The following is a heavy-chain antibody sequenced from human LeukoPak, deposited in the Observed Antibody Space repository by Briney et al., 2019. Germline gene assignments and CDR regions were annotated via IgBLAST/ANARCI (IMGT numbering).Heavy chain of an antibody. D-gene: IGHD6-13*01. Sequence: SETLSLTCSVSGGSISSSTYYWGWIRQPPGKGLEWIGNIYYSGSTYYNPSLKSRVTISVDTSKNQFSLKLSSVTAADTAVYYCARGPYSSSRLLDYWGQGTLVTVSS. CDR1: GGSISSSTYY. CDR2: IYYSGST. V-gene: IGHV4-39*07. J-gene: IGHJ4*02. CDR3: ARGPYSSSRLLDY.